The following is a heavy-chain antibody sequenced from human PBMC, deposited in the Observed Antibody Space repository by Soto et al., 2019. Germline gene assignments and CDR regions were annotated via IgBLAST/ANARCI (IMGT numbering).Heavy chain of an antibody. CDR2: IWYDGSNK. D-gene: IGHD3-10*01. V-gene: IGHV3-33*01. J-gene: IGHJ6*02. CDR1: GFTFSSYG. CDR3: ARGITMVRGVIYYGMDV. Sequence: QVQLVESGGGVVQPGRSLRLSCAASGFTFSSYGMHWVRQAPGKGLEWVAVIWYDGSNKYYADSVKGRFTISRDNSKNTLYLQMNSLRAEDTAVYYCARGITMVRGVIYYGMDVWGQGTKVTVSS.